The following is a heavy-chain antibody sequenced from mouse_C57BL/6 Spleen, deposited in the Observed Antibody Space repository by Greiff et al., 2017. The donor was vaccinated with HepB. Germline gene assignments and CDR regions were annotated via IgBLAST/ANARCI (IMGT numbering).Heavy chain of an antibody. D-gene: IGHD4-1*01. Sequence: QVQLKESGPGLVQPSQSLSITCTVSGFSLTSYGVHWVRQSPGKGLEWLGVIWSGGSTDYNAAFISRLSISKDNSKSQVFFKMNSLQADDTAIYYCARNEANWDNYAMDYWGQGTSVTVSS. CDR3: ARNEANWDNYAMDY. J-gene: IGHJ4*01. V-gene: IGHV2-2*01. CDR1: GFSLTSYG. CDR2: IWSGGST.